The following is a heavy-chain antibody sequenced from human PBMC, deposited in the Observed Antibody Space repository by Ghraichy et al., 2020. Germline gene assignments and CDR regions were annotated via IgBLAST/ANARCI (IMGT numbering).Heavy chain of an antibody. Sequence: GSLRLSCAVYGWTFSAYYWTWIRQPPGKGLEWIGEIDHSGGTNYNPSLKSRVTISVDTSKNHLSLKMNSVTAADKAVYYCAKWVFAAGTKFHHWGQGTLVTVSS. CDR3: AKWVFAAGTKFHH. CDR2: IDHSGGT. D-gene: IGHD6-13*01. V-gene: IGHV4-34*08. CDR1: GWTFSAYY. J-gene: IGHJ1*01.